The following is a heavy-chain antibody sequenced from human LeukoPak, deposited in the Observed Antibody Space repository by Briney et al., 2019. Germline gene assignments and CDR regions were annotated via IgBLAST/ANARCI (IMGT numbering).Heavy chain of an antibody. Sequence: ASVKVSCKVSGYTFTDYYMHWVQQAPGKGLEWMGLVDPEDGETIYAEKFQGRDTITADTSTDTAYMELSSLRSEDTAVYYCATGRIAAAGTYWFDPWGQGTLVTVSS. CDR1: GYTFTDYY. CDR2: VDPEDGET. CDR3: ATGRIAAAGTYWFDP. D-gene: IGHD6-13*01. J-gene: IGHJ5*02. V-gene: IGHV1-69-2*01.